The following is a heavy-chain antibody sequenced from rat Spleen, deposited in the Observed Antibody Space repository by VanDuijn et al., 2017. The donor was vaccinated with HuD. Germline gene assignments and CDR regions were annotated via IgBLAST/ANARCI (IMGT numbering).Heavy chain of an antibody. CDR1: GFTFSNYG. V-gene: IGHV5-19*01. Sequence: EVQLVESGGGLVQPGRSLKLSCAASGFTFSNYGLHWIRQAPTKGLEWVASISPTGGSTYYRDSVKGRFTISRDNATSTLYLQMDSLRSEDTATYSCTRDRESTYYFDYWRQGVMVTVSS. D-gene: IGHD3-2*01. CDR3: TRDRESTYYFDY. CDR2: ISPTGGST. J-gene: IGHJ2*01.